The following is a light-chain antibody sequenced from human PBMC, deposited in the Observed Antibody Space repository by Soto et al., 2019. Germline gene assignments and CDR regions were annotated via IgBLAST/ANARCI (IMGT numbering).Light chain of an antibody. CDR1: SSDVGGYNY. Sequence: QSALTQPRSVSGSPGQSVTISCTGTSSDVGGYNYVSWYRQYPGNAPKLMIYDVTERPSGVPDRFSGSKSGNTASLTISGLQTEDEADYYCCSYTGDGVFAGGGVFGTGTKVTVL. CDR3: CSYTGDGVFAGGGV. V-gene: IGLV2-11*01. J-gene: IGLJ1*01. CDR2: DVT.